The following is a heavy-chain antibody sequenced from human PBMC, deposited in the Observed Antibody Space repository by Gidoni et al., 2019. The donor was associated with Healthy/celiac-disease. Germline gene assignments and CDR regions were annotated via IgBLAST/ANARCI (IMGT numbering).Heavy chain of an antibody. CDR3: AKSASSISLWDYYYGMDV. J-gene: IGHJ6*02. D-gene: IGHD2-2*01. V-gene: IGHV3-23*01. CDR2: MSGSGGST. Sequence: EVQLLESGGGLVQPGGSLRLSCAASGFTFSSDAISWVSQAPGKGLEWVSAMSGSGGSTYYADSVKGRFTISRDNSKNTLYLQMNSLRAEDTAVYYCAKSASSISLWDYYYGMDVWGQGTTVTVSS. CDR1: GFTFSSDA.